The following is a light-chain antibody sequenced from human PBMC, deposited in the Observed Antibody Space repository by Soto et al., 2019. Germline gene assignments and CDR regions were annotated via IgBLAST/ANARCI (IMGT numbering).Light chain of an antibody. J-gene: IGKJ1*01. CDR1: QSVSSY. V-gene: IGKV3-11*01. Sequence: EIVLTQSPATLSLSPGERATLSCRASQSVSSYLAWYQQKPGQAPRLHIYDASNRATGIPARFSGSGSGTDFTLTISSLEPEDFAVYYCQQRSNWPPVVGQGTKVEIK. CDR2: DAS. CDR3: QQRSNWPPV.